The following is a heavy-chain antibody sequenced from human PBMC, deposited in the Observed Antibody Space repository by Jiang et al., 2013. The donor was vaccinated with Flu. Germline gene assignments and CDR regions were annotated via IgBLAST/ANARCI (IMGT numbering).Heavy chain of an antibody. CDR3: AREVFVVVPAAIPDYYYYGMDV. Sequence: QTLSLTCAISGDSVASNTATWNWIRQSPSRGLEWLGRTYYRSKWYNDYAVSVKSRITINPDTSKNQFSLQLNSVTPEDTAVYYCAREVFVVVPAAIPDYYYYGMDVWGQGTTVTVSS. V-gene: IGHV6-1*01. D-gene: IGHD2-2*02. J-gene: IGHJ6*02. CDR1: GDSVASNTAT. CDR2: TYYRSKWYN.